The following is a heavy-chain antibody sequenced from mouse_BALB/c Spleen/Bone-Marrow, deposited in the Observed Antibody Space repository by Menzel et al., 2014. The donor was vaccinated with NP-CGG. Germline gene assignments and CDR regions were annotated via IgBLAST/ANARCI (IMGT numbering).Heavy chain of an antibody. D-gene: IGHD1-1*01. CDR3: ARWDTTAMDY. CDR2: ILPGRGST. CDR1: GYTFSSYW. Sequence: VKLIESGAELIKPGASVKISCKATGYTFSSYWIEWVKQRPGHGLEWIGEILPGRGSTNYNEKFKGKATFTSDTSSNTAYMQLSSLTSEDSAVYYCARWDTTAMDYWGQGTSVTVSS. J-gene: IGHJ4*01. V-gene: IGHV1-9*01.